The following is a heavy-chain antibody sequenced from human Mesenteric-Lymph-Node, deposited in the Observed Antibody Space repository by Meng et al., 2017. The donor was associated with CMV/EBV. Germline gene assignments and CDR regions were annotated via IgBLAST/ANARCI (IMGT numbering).Heavy chain of an antibody. CDR2: IYYSGST. V-gene: IGHV4-39*07. CDR3: ARDGDYYDSSGYNPFDY. Sequence: QLQLQESGAGLVKPSETLSHTCTVSGGSISSSSYYWGWIRQPPGKGLEWIGSIYYSGSTYYNPSLKSRVTISVDTSKNQFSLKLSSVTAADTAVYYCARDGDYYDSSGYNPFDYWGQGTLVTVSS. CDR1: GGSISSSSYY. J-gene: IGHJ4*02. D-gene: IGHD3-22*01.